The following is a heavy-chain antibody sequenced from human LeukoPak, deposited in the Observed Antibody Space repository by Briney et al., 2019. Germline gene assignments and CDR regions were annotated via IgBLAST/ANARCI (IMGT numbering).Heavy chain of an antibody. CDR2: IYHSGST. D-gene: IGHD3-22*01. V-gene: IGHV4-38-2*02. Sequence: SETLSLTCTVSGYSISSGYYWGWIRQPPGKGLEWIGSIYHSGSTYYNPSLKSRVTISVDTSKSQFSLKLSSVTAADTAVYYCARGGGITMIVVGPADYWGQGTLVTVSS. J-gene: IGHJ4*02. CDR3: ARGGGITMIVVGPADY. CDR1: GYSISSGYY.